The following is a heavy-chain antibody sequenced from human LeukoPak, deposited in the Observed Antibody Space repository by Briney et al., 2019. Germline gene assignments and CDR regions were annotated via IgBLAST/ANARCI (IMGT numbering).Heavy chain of an antibody. V-gene: IGHV1-69-2*01. CDR2: VDPEDGET. J-gene: IGHJ4*02. CDR1: GYTFTDYY. Sequence: ASVKISCKVSGYTFTDYYMHWVQQAPGKGLEWMGLVDPEDGETIYAEKFQGRVTITADTSTDTAYMELSSLRSEDTAVYYCATERGIAVAGQIDYWGQGTLVTVSS. D-gene: IGHD6-19*01. CDR3: ATERGIAVAGQIDY.